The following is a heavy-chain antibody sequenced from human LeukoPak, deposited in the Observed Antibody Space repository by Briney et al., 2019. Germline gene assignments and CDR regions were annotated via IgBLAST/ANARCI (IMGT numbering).Heavy chain of an antibody. CDR2: MNPNSGNT. J-gene: IGHJ4*02. V-gene: IGHV1-8*01. Sequence: ASVKVPCKASGYTFTSYDINWVRQATGQGLEWMGWMNPNSGNTGYAQKFQGRVTMTRNTSISTAYMELSSLRSEDTAVYYCARGHSGSYPFDYWGQGTLVTVSS. D-gene: IGHD1-26*01. CDR1: GYTFTSYD. CDR3: ARGHSGSYPFDY.